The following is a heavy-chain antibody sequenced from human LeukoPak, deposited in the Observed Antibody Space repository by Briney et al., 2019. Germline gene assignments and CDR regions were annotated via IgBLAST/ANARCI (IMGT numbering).Heavy chain of an antibody. CDR2: ISSSGSTI. CDR3: ARDKVATITRYYYGMDV. V-gene: IGHV3-48*03. J-gene: IGHJ6*02. Sequence: PGGSLRLSCAASGFTFGSYEMNWVRQAPGKGLEWVSYISSSGSTIYYADSVKGRFTISRGNARNSLYLQMNSLRAEDTAVYYCARDKVATITRYYYGMDVWGQGTTVTVSS. D-gene: IGHD5-24*01. CDR1: GFTFGSYE.